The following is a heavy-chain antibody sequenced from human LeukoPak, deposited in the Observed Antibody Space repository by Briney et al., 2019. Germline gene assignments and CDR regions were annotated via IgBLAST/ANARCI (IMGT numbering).Heavy chain of an antibody. CDR2: IYYRGST. V-gene: IGHV4-59*01. J-gene: IGHJ4*02. CDR1: GGSISSYY. Sequence: PSETLSLTCTVSGGSISSYYWSWIRQPPGKGLEWIGYIYYRGSTNYNPSLKSRVTISVDTSKNQFSLKLSSVTAADTAVYYCARDDYGDSGPLFDYWGQGTLVTVSS. CDR3: ARDDYGDSGPLFDY. D-gene: IGHD4-17*01.